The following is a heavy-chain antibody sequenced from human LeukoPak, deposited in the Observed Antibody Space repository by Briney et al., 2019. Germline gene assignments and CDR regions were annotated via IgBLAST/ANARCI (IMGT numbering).Heavy chain of an antibody. D-gene: IGHD2-2*01. CDR1: GGSISSYY. J-gene: IGHJ3*02. Sequence: SETLSLTCTVSGGSISSYYWSWIRQPAGKGLEWIGRIYTSGSTNYNPSLKSRVTMSVDTSKNQFSLKLSSVTAADTAVYYCARSPIVVVPAAREAFDIWRQGTMVTVSS. V-gene: IGHV4-4*07. CDR2: IYTSGST. CDR3: ARSPIVVVPAAREAFDI.